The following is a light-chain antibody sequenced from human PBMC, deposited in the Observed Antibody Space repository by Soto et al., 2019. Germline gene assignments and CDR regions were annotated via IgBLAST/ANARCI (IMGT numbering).Light chain of an antibody. CDR1: SSNIGSNT. J-gene: IGLJ2*01. V-gene: IGLV1-44*01. CDR3: AAWDDSLNGVI. CDR2: SNN. Sequence: QSVLTQPPSASGTPGQRVTISCSGSSSNIGSNTVNWYQHLPGTAPKLLIYSNNHRPSGVPDRLSGSKSGTSASLAISGLQSEDEADYYCAAWDDSLNGVIFGGGTKLTVL.